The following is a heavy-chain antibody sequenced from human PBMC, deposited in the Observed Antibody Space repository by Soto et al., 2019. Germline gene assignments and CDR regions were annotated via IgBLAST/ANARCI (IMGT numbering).Heavy chain of an antibody. Sequence: EVQLVESGGGLVQPGRSLRLSCAASGFTFDDYAMHWVRQAPGKGLEWVSGISWNSGSIGYADSVKGRFTISRDNAKNSLYLQMNSLRAEDTALYYCAKDSSLVSRGYYMDVWGKGTTVTVSS. D-gene: IGHD2-8*01. V-gene: IGHV3-9*01. CDR1: GFTFDDYA. J-gene: IGHJ6*03. CDR3: AKDSSLVSRGYYMDV. CDR2: ISWNSGSI.